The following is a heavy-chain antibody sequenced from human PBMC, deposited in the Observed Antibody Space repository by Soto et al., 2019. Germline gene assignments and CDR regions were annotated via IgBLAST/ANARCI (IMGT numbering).Heavy chain of an antibody. V-gene: IGHV5-51*01. CDR1: GYSFTSYW. D-gene: IGHD5-12*01. J-gene: IGHJ3*02. Sequence: GESLKISCKGSGYSFTSYWIGWVRQMPGKGLEWMGIIYPGDSDTRYSPSFQGQVTISADKSISTAYLQWSSLKASDTAMYYCARRRPGRRWLEPNEFDIWGQGTMVTVSS. CDR3: ARRRPGRRWLEPNEFDI. CDR2: IYPGDSDT.